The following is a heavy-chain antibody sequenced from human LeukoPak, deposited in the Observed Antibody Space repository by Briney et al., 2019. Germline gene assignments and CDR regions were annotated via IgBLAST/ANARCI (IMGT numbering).Heavy chain of an antibody. CDR2: IYYSGST. CDR1: GGSINNFH. D-gene: IGHD6-19*01. Sequence: MPSETLSLTCTVSGGSINNFHWTWIRQAPGKGLQWIGSIYYSGSTNYNPSLESRVTISVDMSKKKFSLKLNSVTAADTAVYFCARAYTSGRSVAFWYFDVWGRGTLVTVSS. V-gene: IGHV4-59*01. J-gene: IGHJ2*01. CDR3: ARAYTSGRSVAFWYFDV.